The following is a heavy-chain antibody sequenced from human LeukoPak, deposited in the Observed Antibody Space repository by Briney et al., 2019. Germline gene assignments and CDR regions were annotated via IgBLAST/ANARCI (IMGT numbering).Heavy chain of an antibody. Sequence: MTSETLSLTCTVSGGSISSGSYYWSWIRQPAGKGLEWIGRIYTSGSTNYNPSLKSRVTISVDTSKNQFSLKLSSVTAADTAVYYCARGPVYYYGLGSYSDWGQGTLVTVSS. J-gene: IGHJ4*02. CDR3: ARGPVYYYGLGSYSD. V-gene: IGHV4-61*02. CDR2: IYTSGST. CDR1: GGSISSGSYY. D-gene: IGHD3-10*01.